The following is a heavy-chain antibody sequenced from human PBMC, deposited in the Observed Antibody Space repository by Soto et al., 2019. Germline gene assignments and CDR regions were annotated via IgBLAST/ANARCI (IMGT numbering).Heavy chain of an antibody. CDR1: GGSITVAYYY. V-gene: IGHV4-39*01. D-gene: IGHD6-6*01. J-gene: IGHJ4*02. CDR3: ARGRRQTILEYSSSALYYFDY. CDR2: IHYSGST. Sequence: PSETLSLTCTVSGGSITVAYYYWGWIRQSPGKGLEYIGEIHYSGSTNYNPSLQSRVTISVDTSKNQFSLKLGSVTAADTAVYYCARGRRQTILEYSSSALYYFDYWGQGTLVTVSS.